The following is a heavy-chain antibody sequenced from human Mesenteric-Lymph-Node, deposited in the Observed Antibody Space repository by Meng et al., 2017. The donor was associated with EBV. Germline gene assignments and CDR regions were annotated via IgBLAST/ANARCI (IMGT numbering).Heavy chain of an antibody. Sequence: QVQLVQSGAEVKKPXXXXXVXCKASGGTFNSYAISWVRQAPVQGLEWMGAIIPAFGRVNYAQKFQGRVTITADKSTSTAYMEMSGLRFEDTAVYYCARDVTVTTRGWFNPWGQGTLVTVSS. CDR3: ARDVTVTTRGWFNP. J-gene: IGHJ5*02. D-gene: IGHD4-17*01. CDR1: GGTFNSYA. V-gene: IGHV1-69*06. CDR2: IIPAFGRV.